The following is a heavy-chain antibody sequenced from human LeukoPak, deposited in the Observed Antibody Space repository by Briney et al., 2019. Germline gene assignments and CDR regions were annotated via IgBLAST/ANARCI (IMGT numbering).Heavy chain of an antibody. CDR2: ISSSGTTI. D-gene: IGHD4/OR15-4a*01. V-gene: IGHV3-11*01. CDR3: AGDRGVPYYFDY. Sequence: GGSLRLSCAASGFTFSDYYMSWIRQAPGKGLEWVSYISSSGTTIFYADSVKGRFTISRDNAKNSLYLQMNSLRAEDTAVYYCAGDRGVPYYFDYWGQGTLVTVSS. J-gene: IGHJ4*02. CDR1: GFTFSDYY.